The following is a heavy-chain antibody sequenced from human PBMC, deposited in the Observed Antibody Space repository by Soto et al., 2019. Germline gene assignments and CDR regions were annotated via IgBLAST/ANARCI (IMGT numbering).Heavy chain of an antibody. D-gene: IGHD3-9*01. J-gene: IGHJ4*02. V-gene: IGHV3-23*01. Sequence: GGSLRLSCAASGFTFSSYAMSWVRQAPGKGLEWVSAISGSGGSTYYADSVKGRFTISRDNSKNTLYLQMNSLRAEDTAVYYCAKVRYDILTGYPDRFDYWGQGTLVTVSS. CDR2: ISGSGGST. CDR1: GFTFSSYA. CDR3: AKVRYDILTGYPDRFDY.